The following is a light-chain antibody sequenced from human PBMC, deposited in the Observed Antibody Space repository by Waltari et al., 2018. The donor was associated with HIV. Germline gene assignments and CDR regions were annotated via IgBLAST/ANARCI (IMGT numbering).Light chain of an antibody. CDR1: QRVSSN. CDR3: QQYNNWPFT. Sequence: EIVMTQSPATLSVSPGERATLSCRASQRVSSNLAWYQQKPGQAPRLFIYGASTRATGIPARFSGSGSGTEFTLTISSLQSEDFAVYYCQQYNNWPFTFGPGTKVDIK. CDR2: GAS. V-gene: IGKV3-15*01. J-gene: IGKJ3*01.